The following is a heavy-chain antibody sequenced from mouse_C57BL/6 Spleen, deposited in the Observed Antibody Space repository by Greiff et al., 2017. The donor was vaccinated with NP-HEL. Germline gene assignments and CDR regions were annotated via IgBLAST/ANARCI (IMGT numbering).Heavy chain of an antibody. V-gene: IGHV14-1*01. CDR1: GFNIKDYY. Sequence: EVQLQQSGAELVRPGASVKLSCTASGFNIKDYYMHWVKQRPEQGLEWIGRIDPEDGDTEYAPKFQGKATMTADTSSNTAYLQLSSLTSEDTAVYYCTTWASLYYGSSYRYFDVWGTGTTVTVSS. CDR3: TTWASLYYGSSYRYFDV. CDR2: IDPEDGDT. J-gene: IGHJ1*03. D-gene: IGHD1-1*01.